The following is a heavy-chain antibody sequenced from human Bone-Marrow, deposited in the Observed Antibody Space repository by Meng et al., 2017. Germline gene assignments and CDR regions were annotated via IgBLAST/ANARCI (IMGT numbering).Heavy chain of an antibody. D-gene: IGHD3-10*01. J-gene: IGHJ4*02. V-gene: IGHV6-1*01. Sequence: QVQFQPSGPRLVKPSQTLSLTCAISGDSVSGNRALWHWVRQSPSRGLEWLGHTYYRSQWQSHYGASVKSRISIYADTSRNQFSLILNSVTPEDTAVYYCASWYGESWGQGTLVTVSS. CDR3: ASWYGES. CDR1: GDSVSGNRAL. CDR2: TYYRSQWQS.